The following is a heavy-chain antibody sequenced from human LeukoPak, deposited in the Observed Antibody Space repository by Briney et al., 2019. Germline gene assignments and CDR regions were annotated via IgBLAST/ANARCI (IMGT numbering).Heavy chain of an antibody. Sequence: GGSLRLSCAASGFTVSSNYMSWVRQAPGKGLEWVSVIYSGGSTYYADSVKGRFTISRDNSKNTLYLQMNSLRAEDAAVYYCARETPYSSSWQAYFDYWGQGTLVTVSS. J-gene: IGHJ4*02. CDR2: IYSGGST. CDR3: ARETPYSSSWQAYFDY. CDR1: GFTVSSNY. V-gene: IGHV3-53*01. D-gene: IGHD6-13*01.